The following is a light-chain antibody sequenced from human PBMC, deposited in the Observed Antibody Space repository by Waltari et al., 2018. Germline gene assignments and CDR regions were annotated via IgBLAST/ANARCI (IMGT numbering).Light chain of an antibody. CDR3: QQYGGSPRT. CDR1: QSVRSSY. J-gene: IGKJ1*01. CDR2: GAS. Sequence: EIVLTQSPGTLSLSPGERATLPCRASQSVRSSYLAWYQQKPGQAPRLLIYGASNRATGIPDRFSGGGSGTDFTLIISRLEPEDFAVYYCQQYGGSPRTFGQGTKVEIK. V-gene: IGKV3-20*01.